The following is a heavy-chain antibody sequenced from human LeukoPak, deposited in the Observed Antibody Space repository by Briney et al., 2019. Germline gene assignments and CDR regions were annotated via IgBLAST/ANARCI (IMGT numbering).Heavy chain of an antibody. CDR1: GFTFSSYD. CDR2: IGTAGDT. J-gene: IGHJ6*02. Sequence: GGSLRLSCAASGFTFSSYDTHWVRQATGKGLEWVSAIGTAGDTYYPGSVKGRFTISRENAKNSLYLQMNSLRAGDTAVYYCARGVTTEAYYYYGMDVWGQGTTVTVSS. CDR3: ARGVTTEAYYYYGMDV. V-gene: IGHV3-13*01. D-gene: IGHD4-17*01.